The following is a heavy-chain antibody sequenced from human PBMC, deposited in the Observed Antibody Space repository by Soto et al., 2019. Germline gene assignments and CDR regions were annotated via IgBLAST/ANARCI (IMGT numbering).Heavy chain of an antibody. D-gene: IGHD3-9*01. Sequence: PGGSLRLSCAASGFTLSSYMMNWVRQAPGQGLEWISYISNSGSSIDYADSVKGRFTISRVNAKNSLYLQMNSLRAEDTAVYYCARDWGTYYDILTGYYVDYYGMDVWGQGTTVTVSS. V-gene: IGHV3-48*04. CDR2: ISNSGSSI. J-gene: IGHJ6*02. CDR1: GFTLSSYM. CDR3: ARDWGTYYDILTGYYVDYYGMDV.